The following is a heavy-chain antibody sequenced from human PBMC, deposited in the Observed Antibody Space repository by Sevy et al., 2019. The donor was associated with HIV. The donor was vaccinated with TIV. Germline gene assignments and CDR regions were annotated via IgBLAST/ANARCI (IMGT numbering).Heavy chain of an antibody. CDR3: ARDGLAYYDFWRACDY. Sequence: GGSLRLSCAASGFTFSSYSMNWVRRAPGKGLEWVSYISSSSSTIYYADSVKGRFTISRDNAKNSLYLQMNSLRDEDTAVYYCARDGLAYYDFWRACDYWGQGTLVTVSS. J-gene: IGHJ4*02. D-gene: IGHD3-3*01. CDR1: GFTFSSYS. V-gene: IGHV3-48*02. CDR2: ISSSSSTI.